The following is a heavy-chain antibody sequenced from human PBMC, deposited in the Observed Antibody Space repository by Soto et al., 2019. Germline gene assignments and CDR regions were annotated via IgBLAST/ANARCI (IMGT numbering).Heavy chain of an antibody. CDR3: ASRGLNGDPFDY. J-gene: IGHJ4*02. CDR2: IFNSGTA. CDR1: GGSIISTRYY. D-gene: IGHD4-17*01. Sequence: PSETLSFTCTVSGGSIISTRYYWGWIRQPPGKELEWIGTIFNSGTAYYNPSLKSRVTMSVDTYKSQFSLILRSVTAADTAVYYCASRGLNGDPFDYWGQGTLVTVSS. V-gene: IGHV4-39*01.